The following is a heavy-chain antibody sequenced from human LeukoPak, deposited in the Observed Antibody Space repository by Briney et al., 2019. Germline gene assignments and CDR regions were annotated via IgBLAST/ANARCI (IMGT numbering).Heavy chain of an antibody. CDR3: ATFSYYYDSSGYYDFDY. CDR2: FDPEDGET. D-gene: IGHD3-22*01. V-gene: IGHV1-24*01. J-gene: IGHJ4*02. Sequence: EASVKVSCKVSGYTLTELSMHWVRQAPGKGLEWMGGFDPEDGETIYAQKFQGRVTMTEDTSTDTAYMELSSLRSEDTAVYYCATFSYYYDSSGYYDFDYWGQGTLVTVSS. CDR1: GYTLTELS.